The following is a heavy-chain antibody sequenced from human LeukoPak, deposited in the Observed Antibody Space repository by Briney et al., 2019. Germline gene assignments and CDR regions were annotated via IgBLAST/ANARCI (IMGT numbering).Heavy chain of an antibody. Sequence: PAHTLSLTCIVSGGSIGRGDYFWPWIRKPPGKGLEWIGYISYSGSAHYNPSLKSRLTISIDRSKTQFSLSLTSVTAADTAVYYCARVNHVYCSTAACFRAGWFDPWGQGTLVTVSS. V-gene: IGHV4-30-4*01. CDR2: ISYSGSA. CDR3: ARVNHVYCSTAACFRAGWFDP. CDR1: GGSIGRGDYF. J-gene: IGHJ5*02. D-gene: IGHD2-15*01.